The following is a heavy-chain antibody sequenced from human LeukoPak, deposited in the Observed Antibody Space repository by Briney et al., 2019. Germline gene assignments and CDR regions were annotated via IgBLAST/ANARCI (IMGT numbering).Heavy chain of an antibody. J-gene: IGHJ4*02. CDR2: ISGDSNHV. CDR3: ARVVRGSSLDY. V-gene: IGHV3-21*06. CDR1: GFTLTYYT. D-gene: IGHD1-26*01. Sequence: PGGSLRLSCGTSGFTLTYYTMKWVRQAPGKGLEWLSSISGDSNHVYYAESVKGRFTISRDNADNSLFLQMDSLRAEDTAIYYCARVVRGSSLDYWGQGTLVTVSS.